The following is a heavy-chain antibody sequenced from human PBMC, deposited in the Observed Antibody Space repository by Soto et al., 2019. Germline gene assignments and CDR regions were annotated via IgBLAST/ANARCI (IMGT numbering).Heavy chain of an antibody. Sequence: SVKVSCKASGGTFSSYAISWVRQAPGQGLEWMGGIIPIFSTANYAQKFQGRVTITADESTSTAYMELSSLRSEDTAVYYCARGPNTAMVTGIYWYFDLWGRGTLVTVSS. CDR3: ARGPNTAMVTGIYWYFDL. V-gene: IGHV1-69*13. CDR1: GGTFSSYA. D-gene: IGHD5-18*01. J-gene: IGHJ2*01. CDR2: IIPIFSTA.